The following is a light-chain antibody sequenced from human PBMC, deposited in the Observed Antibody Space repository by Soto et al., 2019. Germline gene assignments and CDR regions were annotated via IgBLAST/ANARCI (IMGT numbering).Light chain of an antibody. V-gene: IGKV3-20*01. Sequence: EIVLTQSPGTLSLSPGERATLSCRASQSVSSSYLAWYQQKPGQAPRLLIYRASSRATGLPDRFSGSWSGTDFTLTISRLEPEDFAVYYCQQYDSSPPIFGGGTKVEIK. CDR2: RAS. J-gene: IGKJ4*01. CDR3: QQYDSSPPI. CDR1: QSVSSSY.